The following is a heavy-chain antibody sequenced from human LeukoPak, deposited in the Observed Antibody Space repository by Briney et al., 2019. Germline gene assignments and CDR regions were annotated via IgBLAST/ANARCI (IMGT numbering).Heavy chain of an antibody. CDR3: AREAVAVSGRALDY. Sequence: SETLSLTCTVSGGSISSYYWSWLRQPPGKGLEWIGYIYYSGSTNYNPSLKSRVTMSVDTSKNQFSLNLTSVTAADTAVYYCAREAVAVSGRALDYWGQGNLVTVSS. J-gene: IGHJ4*02. CDR2: IYYSGST. V-gene: IGHV4-59*12. D-gene: IGHD6-19*01. CDR1: GGSISSYY.